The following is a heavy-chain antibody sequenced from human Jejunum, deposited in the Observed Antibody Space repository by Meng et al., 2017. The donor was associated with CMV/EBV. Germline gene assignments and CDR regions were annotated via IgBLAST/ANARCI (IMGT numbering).Heavy chain of an antibody. CDR2: IKEDGSTK. D-gene: IGHD5-12*01. J-gene: IGHJ4*02. CDR3: ARGPDIGAF. CDR1: GFTLPRHW. Sequence: SCVASGFTLPRHWMIWVRQPPGKGLEWVANIKEDGSTKLYVDSVKGRFTISRDNSKNSLFLQMNSLRVEDTAVYYCARGPDIGAFWGQGTRVTVSS. V-gene: IGHV3-7*01.